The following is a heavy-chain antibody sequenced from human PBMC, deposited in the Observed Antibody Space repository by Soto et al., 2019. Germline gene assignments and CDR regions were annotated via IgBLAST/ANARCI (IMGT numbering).Heavy chain of an antibody. D-gene: IGHD2-21*01. Sequence: QVQLVESGGGVVQPGRSLRLSCAASGFTFSSYGMHWVRQAPGKGLEWVAVIWYDGSNKYYADSVKGRFTISRDNSKNTLYLQMNSLRAEDTAVYYCARLFPKYYFDYWGQGTLVTVSS. V-gene: IGHV3-33*01. CDR1: GFTFSSYG. CDR3: ARLFPKYYFDY. J-gene: IGHJ4*02. CDR2: IWYDGSNK.